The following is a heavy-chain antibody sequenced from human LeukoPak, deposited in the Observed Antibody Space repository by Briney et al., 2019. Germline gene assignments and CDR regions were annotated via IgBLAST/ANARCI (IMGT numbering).Heavy chain of an antibody. CDR2: TNQAGIKT. V-gene: IGHV3-7*01. D-gene: IGHD3-22*01. Sequence: GGSLRLSCAASRFTLSTYWMTWVRQAPGKGLEWVANTNQAGIKTNYVDSVKGRFTISRDNAKNLLYLQMNNLRAEDTALYYCARDLDHYYSSAYYDAFDIWGQGTMVTVSS. J-gene: IGHJ3*02. CDR1: RFTLSTYW. CDR3: ARDLDHYYSSAYYDAFDI.